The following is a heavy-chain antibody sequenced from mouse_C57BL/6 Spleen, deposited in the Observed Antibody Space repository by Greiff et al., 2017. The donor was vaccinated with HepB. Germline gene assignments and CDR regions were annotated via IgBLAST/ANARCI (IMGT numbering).Heavy chain of an antibody. Sequence: VQLQESGAELARPGASVKLSCKASGYTFTSYGISWVKQRTGQGLEWIGEIYPRSGNTYYNEKFKGKATLTADKSSSTAYMELRSLTSEDSAVYFCARSDDGYYYFDYWGQGTTLTVSS. J-gene: IGHJ2*01. V-gene: IGHV1-81*01. D-gene: IGHD2-3*01. CDR3: ARSDDGYYYFDY. CDR2: IYPRSGNT. CDR1: GYTFTSYG.